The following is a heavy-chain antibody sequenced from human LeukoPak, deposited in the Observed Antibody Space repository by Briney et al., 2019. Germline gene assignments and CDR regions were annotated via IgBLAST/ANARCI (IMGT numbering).Heavy chain of an antibody. J-gene: IGHJ4*02. CDR1: GFTFSSYA. D-gene: IGHD3-22*01. CDR3: AKDGLMIAKGQLDY. Sequence: GGSLRLSCAASGFTFSSYAVSWVRQAPGKGLEWVSGINGRGDSTVYADSVTGRFTISRDNSKNTLYLQMNSLRAEDTAVYYCAKDGLMIAKGQLDYWGQGTLVTVSS. V-gene: IGHV3-23*01. CDR2: INGRGDST.